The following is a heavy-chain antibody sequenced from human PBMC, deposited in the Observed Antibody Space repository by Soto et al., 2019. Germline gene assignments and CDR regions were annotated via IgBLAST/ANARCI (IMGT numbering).Heavy chain of an antibody. J-gene: IGHJ4*02. D-gene: IGHD3-22*01. CDR3: ARGGSGYTWFNEF. V-gene: IGHV1-69*01. CDR2: IIPVFQTA. Sequence: QEQLVQSGAEVKKPGSSVTVSCTASGGLFSSYPISWVRQVPGQGLEWMGGIIPVFQTAYYTQRFQGRVTITADESTNTAYMELSSLRSEDTAIYYCARGGSGYTWFNEFWGQRSLVTVSS. CDR1: GGLFSSYP.